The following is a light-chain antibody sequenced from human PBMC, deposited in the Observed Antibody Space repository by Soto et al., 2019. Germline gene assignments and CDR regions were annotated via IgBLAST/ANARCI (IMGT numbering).Light chain of an antibody. J-gene: IGKJ5*01. CDR3: QQRLHWPIT. Sequence: EIVLTQSPATLSLSPGERATLSCRASQSVSSYLAWYQQKPGQAPRLLIYGASNRATGIPDRFSGSGSETDFTLTISSLEPEDFAVYYCQQRLHWPITFGQGTRLEIK. CDR2: GAS. CDR1: QSVSSY. V-gene: IGKV3-11*01.